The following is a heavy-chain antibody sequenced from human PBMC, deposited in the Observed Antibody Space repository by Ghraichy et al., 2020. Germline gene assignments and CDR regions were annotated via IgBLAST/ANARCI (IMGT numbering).Heavy chain of an antibody. Sequence: GGSLRLSCAASGFTFSSYSMNWVRQAPGKGLEWVSYISSSSSTIYYADSVKGRFTISRDNAKNSLYLQMNSLRDEDTAVYYCARDQAGPDTAMVKEYYFDYWGQGTLVTVSS. CDR3: ARDQAGPDTAMVKEYYFDY. V-gene: IGHV3-48*02. CDR2: ISSSSSTI. D-gene: IGHD5-18*01. J-gene: IGHJ4*02. CDR1: GFTFSSYS.